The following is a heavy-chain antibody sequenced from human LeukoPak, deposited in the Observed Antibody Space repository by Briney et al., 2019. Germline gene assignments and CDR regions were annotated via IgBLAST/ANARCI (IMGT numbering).Heavy chain of an antibody. J-gene: IGHJ4*02. Sequence: GGSLRLSCAASGFSFNNYWMTWVRQAPGKGLEWVANTSPDGSGKYHVDSVKGRFTISRDNAEKILYLQTDSLRAEDTAVYYCASDGGWGKFNYWGQGTLVTVSS. CDR1: GFSFNNYW. CDR2: TSPDGSGK. V-gene: IGHV3-7*01. D-gene: IGHD7-27*01. CDR3: ASDGGWGKFNY.